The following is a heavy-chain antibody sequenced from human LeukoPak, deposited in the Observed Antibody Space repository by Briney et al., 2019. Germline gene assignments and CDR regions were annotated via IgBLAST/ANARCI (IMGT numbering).Heavy chain of an antibody. V-gene: IGHV3-7*01. CDR1: GFTFSSYC. CDR3: ASFQTYDSSGYYGGYYFDS. Sequence: GSLRLSCAASGFTFSSYCMSWVRQAPGKGLEWVANIKQDGSEKYYVDSVNGRFTISRDNAKNSLYLQMNSLRAEDRAVYYCASFQTYDSSGYYGGYYFDSWGQGTLVTVS. D-gene: IGHD3-22*01. J-gene: IGHJ4*02. CDR2: IKQDGSEK.